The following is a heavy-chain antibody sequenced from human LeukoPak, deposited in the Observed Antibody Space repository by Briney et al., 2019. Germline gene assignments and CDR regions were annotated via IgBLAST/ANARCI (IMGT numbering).Heavy chain of an antibody. J-gene: IGHJ2*01. CDR2: IREDGSFK. D-gene: IGHD3-10*01. Sequence: GGSLRLSCAASGFTFRGSGMHWVWQAPGKWLEWVAFIREDGSFKFYANSVKGRFTISRENAKNSLFLQMNSLRVGDTAVYYCARGAGVYWYFDLWGRGTLVTVSS. CDR1: GFTFRGSG. CDR3: ARGAGVYWYFDL. V-gene: IGHV3-30*02.